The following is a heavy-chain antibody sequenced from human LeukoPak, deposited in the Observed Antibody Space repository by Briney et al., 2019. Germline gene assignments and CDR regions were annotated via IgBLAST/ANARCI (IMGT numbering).Heavy chain of an antibody. CDR1: GYSFTSHW. CDR2: IYAGDSDT. CDR3: ARLGSIYGFNY. V-gene: IGHV5-51*01. D-gene: IGHD1-26*01. J-gene: IGHJ4*02. Sequence: GESLKISCKGSGYSFTSHWIGWVRQMPGKGLEWMGIIYAGDSDTTYSPSFQGQVTISVDKSINTAYLQWSSLKASDSAMYYCARLGSIYGFNYWGQGTLVTVSS.